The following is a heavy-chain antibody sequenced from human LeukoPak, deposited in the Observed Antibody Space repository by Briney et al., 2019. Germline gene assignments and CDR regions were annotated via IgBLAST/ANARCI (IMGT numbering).Heavy chain of an antibody. CDR3: ARGVEASGVGFYAFDI. D-gene: IGHD6-13*01. V-gene: IGHV4-4*07. CDR1: GASIGSFY. J-gene: IGHJ3*02. CDR2: LYNGGDT. Sequence: SETLSLTCTVSGASIGSFYWSWIRQPAGKGLEWIGRLYNGGDTNYSPSLRSRVTIPVDTSKNQFSLKLNSVTAADTAVYYCARGVEASGVGFYAFDIWGQGAVVTVSS.